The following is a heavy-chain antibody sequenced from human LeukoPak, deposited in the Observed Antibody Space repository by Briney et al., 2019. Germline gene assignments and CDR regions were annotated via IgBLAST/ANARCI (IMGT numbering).Heavy chain of an antibody. V-gene: IGHV3-53*04. D-gene: IGHD3-22*01. CDR2: IYSGGST. CDR3: ARGRPNYYDSSGYYSDY. J-gene: IGHJ4*02. CDR1: GFTVSSNY. Sequence: GRSLRLSCAASGFTVSSNYMSWVRQAPGKGLEWVSVIYSGGSTYYADSVKGRFTISRHNSKNTLYLQMNSLRAEDTAVYYCARGRPNYYDSSGYYSDYWGQGTLVTVSS.